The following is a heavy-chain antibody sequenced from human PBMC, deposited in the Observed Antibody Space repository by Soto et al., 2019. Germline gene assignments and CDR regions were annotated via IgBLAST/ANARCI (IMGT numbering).Heavy chain of an antibody. CDR2: INSDGSRT. Sequence: LRLSCAASGFTFSSYWMHWVRQAPGKGLVWVSRINSDGSRTSYADSVKGRFTISRDTAKNTLYLQMNSLRAEDTAVYYCARPYYGSDSPDYGMDVWGQGTTVTVSS. V-gene: IGHV3-74*01. CDR1: GFTFSSYW. CDR3: ARPYYGSDSPDYGMDV. D-gene: IGHD3-10*01. J-gene: IGHJ6*02.